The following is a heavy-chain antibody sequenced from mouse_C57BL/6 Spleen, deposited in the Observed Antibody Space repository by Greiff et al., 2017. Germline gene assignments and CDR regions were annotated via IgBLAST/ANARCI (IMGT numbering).Heavy chain of an antibody. CDR2: IDPENGDT. Sequence: EVKLMESGAELVRPGASVKLSCTASGFNIKDDYMHWVKQRPEQGLEWIGWIDPENGDTEYASKFQGKATITADTSSNTAYLQLSSLTSEDTAVYYCTTTVVATGAMDYWGQGTSVTVSS. CDR1: GFNIKDDY. D-gene: IGHD1-1*01. CDR3: TTTVVATGAMDY. J-gene: IGHJ4*01. V-gene: IGHV14-4*01.